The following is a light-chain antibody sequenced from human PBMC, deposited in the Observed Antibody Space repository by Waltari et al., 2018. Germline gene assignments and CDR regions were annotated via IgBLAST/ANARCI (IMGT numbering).Light chain of an antibody. J-gene: IGLJ2*01. CDR2: GNS. CDR1: DSNIGTGYD. V-gene: IGLV1-40*01. Sequence: QSVLTPPPSVSGAPGQRVTISCTGSDSNIGTGYDVYWYQQFPGKAPKLLIYGNSNRPSGVPDRFSASKSGTSASLAITGLQAEDEADYYCQSYDDSLSWVFGGGTKLTVL. CDR3: QSYDDSLSWV.